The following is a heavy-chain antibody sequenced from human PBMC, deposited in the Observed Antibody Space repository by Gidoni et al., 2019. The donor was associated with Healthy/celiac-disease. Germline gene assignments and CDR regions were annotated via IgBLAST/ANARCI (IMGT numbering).Heavy chain of an antibody. Sequence: EVQLVESGGGLVQPGRSLRLSCAASGFTFDDYAMHWVRQAPGKGLEWVSGISWNSGSIGYADSVKGRFTISRDNAKNSLYLQMNSVRAEDTALYYCAKDGSYAFDIWGQGTMVTVSS. CDR1: GFTFDDYA. CDR3: AKDGSYAFDI. D-gene: IGHD6-13*01. CDR2: ISWNSGSI. V-gene: IGHV3-9*01. J-gene: IGHJ3*02.